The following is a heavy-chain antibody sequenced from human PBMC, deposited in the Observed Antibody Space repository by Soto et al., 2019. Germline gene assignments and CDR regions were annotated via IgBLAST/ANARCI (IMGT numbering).Heavy chain of an antibody. V-gene: IGHV1-69*06. CDR3: ARGRPERGKVV. Sequence: QVQLVQSGAEVKKPGSSAKVSCKASGGTFSSSAISRVRQAPGQGLEWMGAMNPVFGTAHCAQKFQGRVTITADKPTRTAYMELRRLRSEDTAVYYCARGRPERGKVVWGQGTTVTVSS. J-gene: IGHJ6*02. CDR2: MNPVFGTA. CDR1: GGTFSSSA. D-gene: IGHD6-25*01.